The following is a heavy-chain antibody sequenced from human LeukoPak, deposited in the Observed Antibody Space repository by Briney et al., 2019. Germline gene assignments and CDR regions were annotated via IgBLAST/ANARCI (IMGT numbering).Heavy chain of an antibody. V-gene: IGHV3-7*01. J-gene: IGHJ6*03. CDR2: IRKDGSEI. Sequence: PGGSLRLSCAASGFTFSSYWMSWVRQAQGKGREWVANIRKDGSEIYYVDSVKGRFTISRDNAKNSLYLQMNSLRAEDTAVYYCARPGGYYYYYYLDVWGKGTTVTVSS. CDR3: ARPGGYYYYYYLDV. D-gene: IGHD2-15*01. CDR1: GFTFSSYW.